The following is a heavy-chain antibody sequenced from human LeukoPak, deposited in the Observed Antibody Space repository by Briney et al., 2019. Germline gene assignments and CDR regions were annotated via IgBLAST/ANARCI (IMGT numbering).Heavy chain of an antibody. CDR2: ISSSSSYI. Sequence: PGGSLRLSCAASGFTFSSYSMNWVRQAPGKGLEWVSSISSSSSYIYYADSVKGRFTISRDNAKNSLYLQMSSLRAEDTAVYYCARDNRREYYYDSSGYYSPDYWGQGTLVTVSS. J-gene: IGHJ4*02. V-gene: IGHV3-21*01. CDR1: GFTFSSYS. CDR3: ARDNRREYYYDSSGYYSPDY. D-gene: IGHD3-22*01.